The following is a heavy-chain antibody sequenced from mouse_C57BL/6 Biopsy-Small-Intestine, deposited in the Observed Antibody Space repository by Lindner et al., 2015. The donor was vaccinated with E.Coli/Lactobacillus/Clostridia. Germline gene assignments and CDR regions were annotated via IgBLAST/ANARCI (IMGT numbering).Heavy chain of an antibody. CDR2: ISSGSVTI. J-gene: IGHJ4*01. Sequence: VQLQESGGGLVKPGGSLKLSCAASGFTFSDYGIHWVRQAPEKGLEWVAFISSGSVTIHYADTLKGRFTISRDNAKNTLFLQMTSLKSEDTAMYYCARKLGAMDYWGQGTSVTVSS. CDR1: GFTFSDYG. CDR3: ARKLGAMDY. D-gene: IGHD2-12*01. V-gene: IGHV5-17*01.